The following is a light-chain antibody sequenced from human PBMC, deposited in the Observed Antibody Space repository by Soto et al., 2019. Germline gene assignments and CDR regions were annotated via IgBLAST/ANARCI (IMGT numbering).Light chain of an antibody. CDR3: QQYGSSPRT. CDR2: GAS. J-gene: IGKJ1*01. Sequence: EIIMTQSPATLSVSPGEGASLSCRASQSVRSNLAWYQQKLGQAPRLLIYGASTRATGIPDRFSGSGSGTDFTLTISRLEPEDFAVYYCQQYGSSPRTFGQGTKVDI. CDR1: QSVRSN. V-gene: IGKV3-20*01.